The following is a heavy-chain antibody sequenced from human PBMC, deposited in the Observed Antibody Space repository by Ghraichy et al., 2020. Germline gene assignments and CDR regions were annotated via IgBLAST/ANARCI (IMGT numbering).Heavy chain of an antibody. CDR3: AKDHQLSSREYGDYMDWFDP. CDR2: ISGSGGGT. Sequence: GGSLRLSCAASGFTFSSYAMSWVRQAPGKGLEWVSAISGSGGGTYYADSVKGRFTISRDNSKNTLYLQMNSLRAEDTAVYYCAKDHQLSSREYGDYMDWFDPWGQGTLVTVSS. D-gene: IGHD4-17*01. V-gene: IGHV3-23*01. J-gene: IGHJ5*02. CDR1: GFTFSSYA.